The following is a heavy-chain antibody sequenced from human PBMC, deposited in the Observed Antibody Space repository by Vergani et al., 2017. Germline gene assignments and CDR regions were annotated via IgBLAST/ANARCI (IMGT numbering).Heavy chain of an antibody. V-gene: IGHV3-30*02. D-gene: IGHD4-11*01. CDR2: VGKDGINT. Sequence: QVHLVESGGGVVQPGRSLRLSCAASGFTFSNFGMHWIRQAPRKGLEWLAYVGKDGINTRYRDDVKGRFTVSRDNSKDILYLQMVRLRSEDTALYYCANCLHDYTDGLLDSWGQGTMVIVSS. CDR3: ANCLHDYTDGLLDS. J-gene: IGHJ4*02. CDR1: GFTFSNFG.